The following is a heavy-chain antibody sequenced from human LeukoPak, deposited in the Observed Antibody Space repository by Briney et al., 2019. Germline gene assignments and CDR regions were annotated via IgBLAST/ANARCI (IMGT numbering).Heavy chain of an antibody. Sequence: PSETLSLTCTVSGVSIIGGDYYWSWIRQPARKGLEWIGRIYTTGSTNYNPSLQSRVTVSMDTSKNQFSLRLDSVPATDTAIYYCAREDLTAPTKYWFDYWGRGILVTVSS. D-gene: IGHD2-2*01. CDR1: GVSIIGGDYY. CDR3: AREDLTAPTKYWFDY. J-gene: IGHJ4*02. CDR2: IYTTGST. V-gene: IGHV4-4*07.